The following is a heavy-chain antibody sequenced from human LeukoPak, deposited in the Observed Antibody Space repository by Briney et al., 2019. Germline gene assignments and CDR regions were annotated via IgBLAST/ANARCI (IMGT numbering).Heavy chain of an antibody. CDR1: GYSFNTYW. Sequence: GESLKISCQGSGYSFNTYWIAWVRQMPGKGLEWMGIIYPGDSDTRYSPSFQGQVTISADKSISTAYLQWSSLKASDTAMYYCARRVYSYGPDAFDIWGQGTMVTVSS. CDR3: ARRVYSYGPDAFDI. J-gene: IGHJ3*02. V-gene: IGHV5-51*01. CDR2: IYPGDSDT. D-gene: IGHD5-18*01.